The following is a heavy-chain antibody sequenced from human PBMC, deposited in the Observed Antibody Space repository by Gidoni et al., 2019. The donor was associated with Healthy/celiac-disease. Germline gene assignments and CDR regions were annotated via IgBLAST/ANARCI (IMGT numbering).Heavy chain of an antibody. Sequence: EVQLVESGGGLVQPGGSLRLSCAASGFTFSSYWMTWVRQAPGKGLVWVSRINSDGSSTSYADSVKGRFTISRDNAKNTLYLQMNSLRAEDTAVYYCARGEVELVTGMYYYYYMDVWGKGTTVTVSS. CDR3: ARGEVELVTGMYYYYYMDV. CDR1: GFTFSSYW. CDR2: INSDGSST. J-gene: IGHJ6*03. V-gene: IGHV3-74*01. D-gene: IGHD6-6*01.